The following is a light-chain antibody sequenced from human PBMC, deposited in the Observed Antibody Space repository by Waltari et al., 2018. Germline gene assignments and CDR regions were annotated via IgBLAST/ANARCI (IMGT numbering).Light chain of an antibody. CDR2: AAS. Sequence: IHLPQSPSYLSASVGDRVTITCRASRGISSYLAWYQQKPGKAPKLLIYAASTLQSGVPLRFSGSGSGTEFTLTISSLQPEDFATYYCQQVNTYSWTFGQGTKVEIK. V-gene: IGKV1-9*01. J-gene: IGKJ1*01. CDR3: QQVNTYSWT. CDR1: RGISSY.